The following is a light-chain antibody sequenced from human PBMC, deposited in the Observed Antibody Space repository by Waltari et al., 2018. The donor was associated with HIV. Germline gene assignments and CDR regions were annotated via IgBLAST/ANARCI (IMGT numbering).Light chain of an antibody. J-gene: IGLJ3*02. V-gene: IGLV6-57*01. CDR3: QSYDSDSLV. CDR1: CGSVAANF. CDR2: EDN. Sequence: NFMLTQPHSVSASPGETVTISCTHSCGSVAANFVQWFQQRPGRSPTTVIYEDNERPSGVPDRFSGSIDSSSSSASFTAFLTISGLKTEDEAVYYCQSYDSDSLVFGGGTRLTVL.